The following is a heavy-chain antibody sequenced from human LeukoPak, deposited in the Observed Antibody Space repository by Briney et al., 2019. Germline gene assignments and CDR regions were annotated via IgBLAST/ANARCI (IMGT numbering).Heavy chain of an antibody. Sequence: GGSLRLSCAASGFTFSSYWMSWVRQAPGKGLEWVANIKRDGSEKYYVDSVKGRFTISRDNAKNSLYLQMDSLRAEDTAVYYCAKQIAAAGYNYFDYWGQGTLVTVSS. D-gene: IGHD6-13*01. V-gene: IGHV3-7*03. CDR2: IKRDGSEK. CDR3: AKQIAAAGYNYFDY. J-gene: IGHJ4*02. CDR1: GFTFSSYW.